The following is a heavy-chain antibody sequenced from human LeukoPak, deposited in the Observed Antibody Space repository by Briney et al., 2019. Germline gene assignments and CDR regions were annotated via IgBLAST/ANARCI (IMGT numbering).Heavy chain of an antibody. CDR2: IYYSGST. CDR1: GGSISSSYYY. J-gene: IGHJ4*02. CDR3: ARVAVAGTYFDY. V-gene: IGHV4-39*07. D-gene: IGHD6-19*01. Sequence: SETLSLTCTVSGGSISSSYYYWGWIRQPPGKGLEWIGSIYYSGSTNYNPSLKSRVTISVDKSKNQFSLKLSSVTAADTAVYYCARVAVAGTYFDYWGQGTLVTVSS.